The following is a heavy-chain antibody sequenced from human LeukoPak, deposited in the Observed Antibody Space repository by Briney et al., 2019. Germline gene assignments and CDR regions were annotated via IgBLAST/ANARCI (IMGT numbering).Heavy chain of an antibody. D-gene: IGHD2-8*01. Sequence: SQTLSLTCAISGDSVSSNSAAWNWIRQSPSRGLEWLGRTYYRSKWYNDYAVFVKSRITINPDTSKNQFSLQLNSVTPEDTAVYYCAKDRCSNGIGCLYYYMDVWGKGTTVTISS. CDR1: GDSVSSNSAA. CDR2: TYYRSKWYN. CDR3: AKDRCSNGIGCLYYYMDV. V-gene: IGHV6-1*01. J-gene: IGHJ6*03.